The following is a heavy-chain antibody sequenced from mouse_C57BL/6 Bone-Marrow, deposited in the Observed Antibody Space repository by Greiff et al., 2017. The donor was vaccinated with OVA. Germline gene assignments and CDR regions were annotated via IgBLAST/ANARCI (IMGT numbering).Heavy chain of an antibody. J-gene: IGHJ3*01. CDR2: IYPSDSET. D-gene: IGHD2-2*01. CDR3: ARGGYYGYDGAY. V-gene: IGHV1-61*01. Sequence: VQLQQPGAELVRPGSSVKLSCKASGYTFTSYWMDWVKQRPGQGLEWIGNIYPSDSETHYNQKFKDKATLTVDKSSSTAYMQLSSLTSEDSAVYYCARGGYYGYDGAYWGQGTLVTVSA. CDR1: GYTFTSYW.